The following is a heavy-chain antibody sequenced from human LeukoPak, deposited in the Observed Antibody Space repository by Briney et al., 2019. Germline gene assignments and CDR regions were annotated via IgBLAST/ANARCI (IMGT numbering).Heavy chain of an antibody. D-gene: IGHD4-11*01. Sequence: GGSLRLSCAASGFTFNIYTMQWVHQAPGKGLEWVALISYDGVNKYHADSVRGRFTISRDNSKHTLYLQMNSLRPEDTAVYYCARTAHFYSNGFDIWGQGTLVTVSS. CDR3: ARTAHFYSNGFDI. CDR1: GFTFNIYT. CDR2: ISYDGVNK. V-gene: IGHV3-30*01. J-gene: IGHJ3*02.